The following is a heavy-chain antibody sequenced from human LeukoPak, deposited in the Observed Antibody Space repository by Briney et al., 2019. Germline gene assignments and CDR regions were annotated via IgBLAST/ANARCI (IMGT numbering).Heavy chain of an antibody. D-gene: IGHD4-17*01. CDR2: INHSGST. CDR3: ARATVTTYRCRSKYYFDY. CDR1: GGSFSGYY. Sequence: SETLSLTCAVYGGSFSGYYWSWIRQPPGKGLEWIGEINHSGSTNYNPSLKSRVTISVDTSKNQFSLKLSSVTAADTAVYYCARATVTTYRCRSKYYFDYWGQGTLVTVSS. V-gene: IGHV4-34*01. J-gene: IGHJ4*02.